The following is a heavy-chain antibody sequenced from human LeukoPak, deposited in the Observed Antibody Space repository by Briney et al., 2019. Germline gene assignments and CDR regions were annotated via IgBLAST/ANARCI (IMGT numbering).Heavy chain of an antibody. Sequence: PGGSLRLSCAASGFTFSSYGMHWVRQAPGKGLEWVAVISYDGSNKYYADSVKGRFTISRDNSKNTLYLQMNSLRAEDTAVYYCAKGVGIAVAGTSNWGQGTLVTVSS. J-gene: IGHJ4*02. D-gene: IGHD6-19*01. CDR2: ISYDGSNK. CDR1: GFTFSSYG. V-gene: IGHV3-30*18. CDR3: AKGVGIAVAGTSN.